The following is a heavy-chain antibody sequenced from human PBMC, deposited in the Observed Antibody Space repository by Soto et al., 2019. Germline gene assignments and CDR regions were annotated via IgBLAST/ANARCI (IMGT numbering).Heavy chain of an antibody. V-gene: IGHV4-59*01. J-gene: IGHJ5*01. CDR3: ASMIGDPVLSFDS. CDR2: IFYSGST. D-gene: IGHD3-10*02. Sequence: QVQLQESGPGLVKPSETLSLTCTVSGGSISSYYWSWIRQPPGKGLEWIGFIFYSGSTSYNPSLQRHVTISIDTSGYQFSLKLNSVTAADTAVYYCASMIGDPVLSFDSWGQGTLVAVSS. CDR1: GGSISSYY.